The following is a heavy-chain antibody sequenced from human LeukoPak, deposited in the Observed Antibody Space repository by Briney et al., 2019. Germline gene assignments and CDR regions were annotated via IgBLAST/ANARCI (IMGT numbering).Heavy chain of an antibody. D-gene: IGHD6-13*01. Sequence: PGGSLRLSCAASGFTFSTYSMNWVRQAPGKGLEWVSSITSSSSYIYYEDSVKGRFTISRDNAKNSLYLQMNSLRAEDTAVYYCAREGTYSSSWYTSPRFDYWGQGTLVTVSS. CDR2: ITSSSSYI. J-gene: IGHJ4*02. CDR3: AREGTYSSSWYTSPRFDY. V-gene: IGHV3-21*01. CDR1: GFTFSTYS.